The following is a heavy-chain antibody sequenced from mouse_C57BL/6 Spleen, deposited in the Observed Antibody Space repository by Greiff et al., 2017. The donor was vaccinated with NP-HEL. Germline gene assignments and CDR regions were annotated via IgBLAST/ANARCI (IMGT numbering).Heavy chain of an antibody. Sequence: VQLQQSGPELVKPGASVKISCKASGYAFSSSWMNWVKQRPGKGLEWIGRIYPGDGDTNYNGKFKGKATLTADKSSSTAYMQLSSLTSEDSAVYFCARSGREYFDYWGQGTTLTVSS. J-gene: IGHJ2*01. CDR2: IYPGDGDT. CDR1: GYAFSSSW. V-gene: IGHV1-82*01. CDR3: ARSGREYFDY. D-gene: IGHD3-1*01.